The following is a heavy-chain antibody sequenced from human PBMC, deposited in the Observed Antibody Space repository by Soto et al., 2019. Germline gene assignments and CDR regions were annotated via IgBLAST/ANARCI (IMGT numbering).Heavy chain of an antibody. J-gene: IGHJ4*02. D-gene: IGHD6-6*01. CDR3: ARDVGVQELDY. Sequence: GGSLRLSCAASGVTFRSNWMSGVHHAPGRGLEWVANIKPDGSGKYYLDSVRGRFTISRDNAENSLFLQIDSLRVEDTAVYYCARDVGVQELDYWGQGTLVTVSS. V-gene: IGHV3-7*01. CDR2: IKPDGSGK. CDR1: GVTFRSNW.